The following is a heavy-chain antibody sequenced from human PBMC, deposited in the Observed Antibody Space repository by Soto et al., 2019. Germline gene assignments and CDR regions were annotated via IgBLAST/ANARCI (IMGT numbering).Heavy chain of an antibody. J-gene: IGHJ5*02. Sequence: PSETLSLTCTVSGGSVSSGSYYWSWIRQPPGKGLEWIGYIYYSGSTNYNPSLKSRVTISVDTSKNQFSLKLSSVTAADTAVYYCARGGVPSSMGYCISTSCAGGWFDPWGQGTLVTSPQ. CDR3: ARGGVPSSMGYCISTSCAGGWFDP. CDR2: IYYSGST. CDR1: GGSVSSGSYY. V-gene: IGHV4-61*01. D-gene: IGHD2-2*01.